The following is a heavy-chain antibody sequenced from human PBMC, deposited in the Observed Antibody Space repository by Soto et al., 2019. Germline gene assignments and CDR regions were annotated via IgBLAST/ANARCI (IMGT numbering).Heavy chain of an antibody. CDR1: AYTFTSYA. D-gene: IGHD6-6*01. CDR3: ARDRGEWQLGEYYFDY. V-gene: IGHV1-3*01. Sequence: ASVKVSCKASAYTFTSYAMHWVRQAPGQRLEWMGWINAGNGNTKYSQKFQGRVTITRDTSASTAYMELSSLRSEDTAVYYCARDRGEWQLGEYYFDYWGQGTLVTVSS. CDR2: INAGNGNT. J-gene: IGHJ4*02.